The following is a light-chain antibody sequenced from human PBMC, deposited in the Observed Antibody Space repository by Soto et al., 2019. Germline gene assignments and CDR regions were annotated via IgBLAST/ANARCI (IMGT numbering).Light chain of an antibody. Sequence: DVHLTHSPSVLSANVGDRVTITCRASQGISSYLAWYQQKPGKAPKLLIYAASTLQSGVPSRFSGSGSGTEFTLTISSLQPEDFATYYCQQLNSYPLLTFGGGTKVDI. CDR2: AAS. V-gene: IGKV1-9*01. CDR1: QGISSY. CDR3: QQLNSYPLLT. J-gene: IGKJ4*01.